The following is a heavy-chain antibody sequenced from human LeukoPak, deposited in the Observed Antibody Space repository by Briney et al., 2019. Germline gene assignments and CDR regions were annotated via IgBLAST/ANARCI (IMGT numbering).Heavy chain of an antibody. CDR3: AREETWLSTTWYYFDY. J-gene: IGHJ4*02. Sequence: GGSLRLSCAASGFTFSSYGMHWVRQAPGKGLEWVALISYDGSNKNYADSVKGRFTISRDNSKSTLFLQMNSLRTEDTAVFYCAREETWLSTTWYYFDYWGQGTLVTVSS. D-gene: IGHD2-2*01. CDR1: GFTFSSYG. CDR2: ISYDGSNK. V-gene: IGHV3-30*19.